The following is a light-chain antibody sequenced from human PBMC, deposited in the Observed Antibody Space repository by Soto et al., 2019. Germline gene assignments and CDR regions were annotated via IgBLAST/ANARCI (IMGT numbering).Light chain of an antibody. J-gene: IGKJ5*01. CDR2: GAS. V-gene: IGKV3-15*01. CDR1: QSIRTN. Sequence: EIVMTQSPATLSVSPGERAILSCSASQSIRTNVAWYQQRPGQAPRLLIYGASTRATDIPARFSGSGSATDSTRPISSLQSEDFAIYYRQQYSHWPSITFGQGTRLEF. CDR3: QQYSHWPSIT.